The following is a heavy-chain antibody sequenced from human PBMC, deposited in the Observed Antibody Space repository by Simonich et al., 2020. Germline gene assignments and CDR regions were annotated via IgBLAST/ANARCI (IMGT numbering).Heavy chain of an antibody. Sequence: EVQLVESGGGLVKPGGSLRLSCAASGFTFSSYSMNWVRQAPGKGLEWVSSISSSSSYIYYADSVKGRFTSSRENAKTSLYLQMNSLRAEDTAVYYCAGGVYCSSTSCSTYYYYGMDVWGQGTTVTVSS. CDR3: AGGVYCSSTSCSTYYYYGMDV. J-gene: IGHJ6*02. D-gene: IGHD2-2*01. CDR1: GFTFSSYS. CDR2: ISSSSSYI. V-gene: IGHV3-21*01.